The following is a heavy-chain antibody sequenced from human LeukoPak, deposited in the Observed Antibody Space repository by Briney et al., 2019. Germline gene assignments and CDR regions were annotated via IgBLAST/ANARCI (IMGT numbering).Heavy chain of an antibody. CDR3: ARPLRPGYSSVNAFDY. J-gene: IGHJ4*02. D-gene: IGHD6-19*01. CDR1: GGSFSGYY. CDR2: INHSGST. V-gene: IGHV4-34*01. Sequence: SETLSLTCAVYGGSFSGYYWSWIRQPPGKGLEWIGEINHSGSTNYNPSLKSRVTISVDTSKNQFSLKLSSVTAAGTAVYYCARPLRPGYSSVNAFDYWGQGTLVTVSS.